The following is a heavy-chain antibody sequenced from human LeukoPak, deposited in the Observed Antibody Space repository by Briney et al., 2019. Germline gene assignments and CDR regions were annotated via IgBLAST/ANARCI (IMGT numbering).Heavy chain of an antibody. V-gene: IGHV3-66*01. Sequence: GGSLRLSCAASGFTFSSYSMNWVRQAPGKGLEWVSVIYSGGSTYYADSVKGRFTISRDNSKNTLYLQMNSLRAEDTAVYYCARDPYCSSTSCYGEYYYYGMDVWGQGTTVTVSS. J-gene: IGHJ6*02. CDR3: ARDPYCSSTSCYGEYYYYGMDV. D-gene: IGHD2-2*01. CDR1: GFTFSSYS. CDR2: IYSGGST.